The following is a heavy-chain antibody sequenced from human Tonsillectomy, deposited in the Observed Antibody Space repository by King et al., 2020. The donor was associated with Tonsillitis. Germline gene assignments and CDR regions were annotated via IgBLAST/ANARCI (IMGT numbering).Heavy chain of an antibody. D-gene: IGHD4-23*01. CDR1: GGTFSNFA. V-gene: IGHV1-69*14. CDR2: IVPMFGST. J-gene: IGHJ2*01. Sequence: QLVQSGAEMKKPGSSVKVSCKASGGTFSNFAVIWVRQAPGQGLEWMGRIVPMFGSTNYAQKFQGRVTITADKSTSTAYMELSSLRFEDSAVYYCARTPGVDYGGDPARYFDLWGRGTLVTVSS. CDR3: ARTPGVDYGGDPARYFDL.